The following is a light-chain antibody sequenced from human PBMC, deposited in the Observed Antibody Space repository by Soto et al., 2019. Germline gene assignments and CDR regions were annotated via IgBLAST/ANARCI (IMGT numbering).Light chain of an antibody. V-gene: IGKV1-39*01. Sequence: DIQMTQSPSSLSASVGDRVTITCRASQSISTYLIWYQQKPGKAPKLLIYATSSLQSGVPSRFSGTGSGTDFTLTIRSLQPEDFANYYCQQSYSTPPGTLGQGTNVDIK. CDR1: QSISTY. CDR3: QQSYSTPPGT. J-gene: IGKJ1*01. CDR2: ATS.